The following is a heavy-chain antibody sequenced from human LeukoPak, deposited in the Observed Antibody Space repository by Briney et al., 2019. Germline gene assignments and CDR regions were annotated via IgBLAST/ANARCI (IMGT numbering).Heavy chain of an antibody. D-gene: IGHD5-24*01. Sequence: SETLSLTCTVSGGSISNYYWCWIRQPPGKGLEWIGNIYYSGRTNCNPSLKSRVTISVDMSKNQFSLKLSSVTAADTAVYYCARDRGDGYNLFDYWGQGTLVTVSS. CDR2: IYYSGRT. V-gene: IGHV4-59*01. CDR1: GGSISNYY. CDR3: ARDRGDGYNLFDY. J-gene: IGHJ4*02.